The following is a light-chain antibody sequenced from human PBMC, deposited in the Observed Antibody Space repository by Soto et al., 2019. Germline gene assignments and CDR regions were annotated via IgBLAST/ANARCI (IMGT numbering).Light chain of an antibody. Sequence: DIQMTHSPSTLSASVVDRVTITCRASQSISSWLAWYQQKPGKAPKLLIYDASSLESGVPSRFSGSGSGTEFTLTISSLQPDDFATYYCQQVSGYPLSFGGGTKVDIK. CDR1: QSISSW. CDR2: DAS. J-gene: IGKJ4*01. V-gene: IGKV1-5*01. CDR3: QQVSGYPLS.